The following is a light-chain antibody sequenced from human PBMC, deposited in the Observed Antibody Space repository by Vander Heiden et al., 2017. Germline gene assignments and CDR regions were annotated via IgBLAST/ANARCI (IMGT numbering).Light chain of an antibody. Sequence: AIRRTQSPASVSASTGDRVSITCRASHGIRSYLAWYHQKPGKAPKLLIYAASTLQSGVPSRFSGSGSGTDFPLTISCLQSEDFATYYCQQYYSYPLTFGGGTKVEIK. CDR1: HGIRSY. CDR2: AAS. J-gene: IGKJ4*01. V-gene: IGKV1-8*01. CDR3: QQYYSYPLT.